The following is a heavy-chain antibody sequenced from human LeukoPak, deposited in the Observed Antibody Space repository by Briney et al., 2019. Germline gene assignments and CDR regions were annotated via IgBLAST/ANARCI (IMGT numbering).Heavy chain of an antibody. CDR1: GGSISSSSYY. CDR2: IYYSGST. CDR3: AGLESGRLDY. D-gene: IGHD5-12*01. J-gene: IGHJ4*02. V-gene: IGHV4-39*07. Sequence: PSETLSLTCTDSGGSISSSSYYWGWIRQPPGKGLEWIGSIYYSGSTYYNPSLKSRVTISVDTSKNQFSLKLSSMTAADTAVYYCAGLESGRLDYWGQGTLVTVSS.